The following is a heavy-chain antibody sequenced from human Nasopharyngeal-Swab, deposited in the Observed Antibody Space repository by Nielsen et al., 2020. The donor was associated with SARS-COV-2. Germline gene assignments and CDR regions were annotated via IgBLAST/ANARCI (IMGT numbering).Heavy chain of an antibody. CDR3: ARGATEHIVVVTAKYYYYYMDV. CDR2: ISYDGSNK. CDR1: GFTFSSYA. D-gene: IGHD2-21*02. Sequence: GESLKISCAASGFTFSSYAMHWVRQAPGKGLEWVAVISYDGSNKYYADSVKGRFTISRDNSKNTLYLQMNSLRAEDTAVYYCARGATEHIVVVTAKYYYYYMDVWGKGTTVTVSS. V-gene: IGHV3-30-3*01. J-gene: IGHJ6*03.